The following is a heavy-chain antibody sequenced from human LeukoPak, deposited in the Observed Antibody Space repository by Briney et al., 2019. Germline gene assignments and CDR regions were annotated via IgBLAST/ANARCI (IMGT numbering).Heavy chain of an antibody. CDR1: GFIFRDHS. J-gene: IGHJ3*02. CDR3: ARGVTIFGVVSAFDI. Sequence: GGSLRLSCAGSGFIFRDHSIHWVRQGPDTGLEWVAVISYDGSNKYYADSVKGRFTISRDNSKNTVYVEMNSLRTEDTAVYYCARGVTIFGVVSAFDIWGQGTMVTVSS. CDR2: ISYDGSNK. D-gene: IGHD3-3*01. V-gene: IGHV3-30*04.